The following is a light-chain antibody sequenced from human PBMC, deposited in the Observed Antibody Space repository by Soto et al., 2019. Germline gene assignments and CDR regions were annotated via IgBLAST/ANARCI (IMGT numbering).Light chain of an antibody. CDR1: SSDVGGYNY. Sequence: QSALTQSASVSGSPGQSITISCTGTSSDVGGYNYVSWYQQHPGKAPKLIIYDVSNRPSGVSTRFSGSKSGNTASLTISGLQDEDEADYSCSSYTSTNSWVFGGGTKVTVL. J-gene: IGLJ3*02. CDR3: SSYTSTNSWV. V-gene: IGLV2-14*01. CDR2: DVS.